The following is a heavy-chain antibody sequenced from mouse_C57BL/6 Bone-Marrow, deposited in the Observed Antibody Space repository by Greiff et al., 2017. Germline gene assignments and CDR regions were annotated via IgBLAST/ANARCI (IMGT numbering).Heavy chain of an antibody. CDR2: IDPSDSYT. V-gene: IGHV1-69*01. Sequence: VQLQQSGAELVMPGASVKLSCKASGYTFTSYWMPWVKQRPGQGLEWIGEIDPSDSYTNYNQKFKGKSTLTVDKSSSTAYMQLSSLTSEDSAVYYCARGYFDVWGTGTTVTVSS. J-gene: IGHJ1*03. CDR1: GYTFTSYW. CDR3: ARGYFDV.